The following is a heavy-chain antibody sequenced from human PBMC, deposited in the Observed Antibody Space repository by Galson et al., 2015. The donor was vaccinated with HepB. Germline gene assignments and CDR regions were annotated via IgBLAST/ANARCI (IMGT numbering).Heavy chain of an antibody. CDR3: RGIAARLRFDC. D-gene: IGHD6-6*01. CDR2: ISYDGSNK. V-gene: IGHV3-30*03. Sequence: SLRLSCAASGFTFSSYGMHWVRQAPGKGLEWVAVISYDGSNKYYADSVKGRFTISRDNSKNTLYLQMNSLRAEDTAVYYCRGIAARLRFDCWGQGTVVTVSS. J-gene: IGHJ4*02. CDR1: GFTFSSYG.